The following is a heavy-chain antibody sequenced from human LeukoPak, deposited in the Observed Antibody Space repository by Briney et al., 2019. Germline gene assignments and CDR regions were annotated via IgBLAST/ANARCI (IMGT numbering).Heavy chain of an antibody. CDR3: ARDPYDYSNYGPTNWFDP. Sequence: GGSLRLSCAASGFTFSSYSMNWVRQAPGEGLEWVSSISSSSSYIYYADSVKGRFTISRDNAKNSLYLQMNSLRAEDTAVYYCARDPYDYSNYGPTNWFDPWGQGTLVTVSS. V-gene: IGHV3-21*01. D-gene: IGHD4-11*01. CDR2: ISSSSSYI. J-gene: IGHJ5*02. CDR1: GFTFSSYS.